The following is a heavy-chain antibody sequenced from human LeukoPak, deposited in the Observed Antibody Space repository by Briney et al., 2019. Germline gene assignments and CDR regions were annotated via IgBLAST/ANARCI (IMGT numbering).Heavy chain of an antibody. Sequence: GGSLRLSCAASGFTFSSYAMSWVRQAPGEGLEWGSAISGSGGSTYYADSVTRRFTISRDHSKNTLYLQMNILRAEDTAVYYCAKEEDYDILTGSPYYWGQGTLVTVSS. J-gene: IGHJ4*02. V-gene: IGHV3-23*01. CDR2: ISGSGGST. D-gene: IGHD3-9*01. CDR3: AKEEDYDILTGSPYY. CDR1: GFTFSSYA.